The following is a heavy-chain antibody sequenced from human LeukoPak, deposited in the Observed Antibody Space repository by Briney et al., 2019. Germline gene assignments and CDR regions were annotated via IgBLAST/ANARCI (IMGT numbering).Heavy chain of an antibody. CDR3: ARPHPGIAAAGTLPVDY. D-gene: IGHD6-13*01. CDR2: IYPGDCDT. CDR1: GYSFTSYW. J-gene: IGHJ4*02. Sequence: GESLKISWKGSGYSFTSYWIGWVRQMPGKGLGWMGIIYPGDCDTRYSPSFQGQVTISADKSSSTAYLQWSTLKASDTAMYYCARPHPGIAAAGTLPVDYWGQGTLVTVSS. V-gene: IGHV5-51*01.